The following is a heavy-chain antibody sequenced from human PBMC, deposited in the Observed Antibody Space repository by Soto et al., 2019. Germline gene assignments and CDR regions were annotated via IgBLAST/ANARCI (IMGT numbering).Heavy chain of an antibody. CDR3: ARDDPSGAFDI. D-gene: IGHD3-3*01. CDR1: GFTVSSNY. Sequence: WGSLRLSCAASGFTVSSNYMSWVRQAPGKGLEWVSVIYSGGSTYYADSVKGRFTISRDNSKNTLYLQMNSLRAEDTALYYCARDDPSGAFDIWGQGKMVTVSS. CDR2: IYSGGST. V-gene: IGHV3-66*01. J-gene: IGHJ3*02.